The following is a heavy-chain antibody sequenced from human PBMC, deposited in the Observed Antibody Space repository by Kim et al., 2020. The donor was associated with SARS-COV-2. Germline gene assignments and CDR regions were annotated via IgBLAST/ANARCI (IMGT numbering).Heavy chain of an antibody. CDR3: VRDRMGGAFDI. CDR1: GFTFSAYD. CDR2: ITKSSNTI. Sequence: GGSLRLSCATSGFTFSAYDMNWVRRAPGKGLEWLSFITKSSNTIYYADSVKGRFSISRDNAKNSLFLQMNSLRDEDTALYYCVRDRMGGAFDIWGQGTMVTASS. V-gene: IGHV3-48*02. D-gene: IGHD3-16*01. J-gene: IGHJ3*02.